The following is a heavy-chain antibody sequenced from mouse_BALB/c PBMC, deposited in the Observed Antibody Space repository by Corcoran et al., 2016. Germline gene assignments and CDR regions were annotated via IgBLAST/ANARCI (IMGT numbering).Heavy chain of an antibody. V-gene: IGHV1S136*01. CDR3: AREGFAY. CDR2: INPYNDGT. Sequence: EVQLQQSGPELVKPGASVKMSCKASGYTFTSYVMHWVKQKPGQGLEWIGYINPYNDGTTYNEKFKGKATLTSDKSSSTAYMELSSLTSEDAAVYYCAREGFAYWGQGTLVTVSA. J-gene: IGHJ3*01. CDR1: GYTFTSYV.